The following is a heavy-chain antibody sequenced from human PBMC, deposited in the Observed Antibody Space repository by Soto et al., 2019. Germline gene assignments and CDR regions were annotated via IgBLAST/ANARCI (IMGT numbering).Heavy chain of an antibody. D-gene: IGHD3-10*01. V-gene: IGHV4-30-4*01. Sequence: SETLSLTCNVYGVPIKAGYYYLNWIRQPPGKGLEWIGYVFYSGATNYSPSLKSRAAISMDTSKNQFSLSLTSVTAADTAVYYCARAGFSYGHLLFWGQGIRVTVSS. CDR3: ARAGFSYGHLLF. J-gene: IGHJ4*02. CDR2: VFYSGAT. CDR1: GVPIKAGYYY.